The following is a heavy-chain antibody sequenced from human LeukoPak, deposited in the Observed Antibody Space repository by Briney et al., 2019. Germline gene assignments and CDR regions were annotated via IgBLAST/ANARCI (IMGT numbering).Heavy chain of an antibody. J-gene: IGHJ5*02. Sequence: GGSLRLSCAASGFTFSSYWMHWVRQALGKGLVWVSRINSDGSSTSYADSVKGRFTISRDNSKNTLYLQMNSLRAEDTAVYYCARAKRQQLVLGNWFDPWGQGTLVTVSS. V-gene: IGHV3-74*01. D-gene: IGHD6-13*01. CDR1: GFTFSSYW. CDR2: INSDGSST. CDR3: ARAKRQQLVLGNWFDP.